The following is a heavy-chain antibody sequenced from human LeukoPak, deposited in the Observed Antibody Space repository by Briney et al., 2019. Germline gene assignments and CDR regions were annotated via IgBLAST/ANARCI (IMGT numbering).Heavy chain of an antibody. J-gene: IGHJ4*02. Sequence: GGSLRLSYAASGFTFSSYAMSWVRQAPGKGLEWVSAISGSGGSTYYADSVKGRFTISRDNSKNTLHLQMNSLRAEDTAVYYCAKGDSSSWYSSWGQGTLVTVSS. CDR2: ISGSGGST. CDR1: GFTFSSYA. CDR3: AKGDSSSWYSS. V-gene: IGHV3-23*01. D-gene: IGHD6-13*01.